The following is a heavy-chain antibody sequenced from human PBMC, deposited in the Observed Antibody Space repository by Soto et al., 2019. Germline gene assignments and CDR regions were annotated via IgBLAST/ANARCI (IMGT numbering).Heavy chain of an antibody. CDR2: ISSSSSTI. V-gene: IGHV3-48*02. J-gene: IGHJ4*02. CDR1: GFTFSSYS. CDR3: ARAGYDFWSGYYTGYDY. Sequence: EVQLVESGGGLVQPGGSLRLSCAASGFTFSSYSMNWVRQAPGKGLEWVSYISSSSSTIYYADSVKGRFTISRDNAKNSLYLQMNSLRDEDTAVYYCARAGYDFWSGYYTGYDYWGQGTLATVSS. D-gene: IGHD3-3*01.